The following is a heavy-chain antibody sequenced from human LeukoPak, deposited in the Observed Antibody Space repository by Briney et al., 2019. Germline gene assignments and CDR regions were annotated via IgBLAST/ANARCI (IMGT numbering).Heavy chain of an antibody. V-gene: IGHV3-30*02. CDR3: ARGDPIYDFWSGGDY. Sequence: GGSLRLSCAASGFTFSSYGMHWVRQAPGKGLEWVAFIRYDGSNKYYADSVKGRFTISRDNSKNTLSLQMNSLRAEDTAVYYCARGDPIYDFWSGGDYWGQGSLVTVSS. D-gene: IGHD3-3*01. CDR2: IRYDGSNK. CDR1: GFTFSSYG. J-gene: IGHJ4*02.